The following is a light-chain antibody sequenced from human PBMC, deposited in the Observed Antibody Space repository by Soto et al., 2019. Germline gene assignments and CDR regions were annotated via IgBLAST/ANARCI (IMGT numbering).Light chain of an antibody. V-gene: IGLV1-44*01. CDR3: ATWDDSLHGVV. Sequence: QTVVTQPPSASGTPGQRVTISCSGGSSNIGRNTVNWYQQVPGTAPKLLIYSSNQRPSGVPDRFSGSKSGTSASLAISGLQSEDEAHYYCATWDDSLHGVVFGGGTKLTVL. CDR2: SSN. CDR1: SSNIGRNT. J-gene: IGLJ2*01.